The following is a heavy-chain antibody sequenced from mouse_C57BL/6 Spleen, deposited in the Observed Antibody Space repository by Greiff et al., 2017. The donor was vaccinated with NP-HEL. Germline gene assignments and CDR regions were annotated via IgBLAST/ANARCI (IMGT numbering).Heavy chain of an antibody. V-gene: IGHV3-6*01. CDR3: ARGDSNYVLYYAMDY. Sequence: EVKLQESGPGLVKPSQSLSLTCSVTGYSITSGYYWNWIRQFPGNKLEWMGYISYDGSNNYNPSLKNRISITRDTSKNQFFLKLNSVTTEDTATYYCARGDSNYVLYYAMDYWGQGTSVTVSS. D-gene: IGHD2-5*01. CDR2: ISYDGSN. J-gene: IGHJ4*01. CDR1: GYSITSGYY.